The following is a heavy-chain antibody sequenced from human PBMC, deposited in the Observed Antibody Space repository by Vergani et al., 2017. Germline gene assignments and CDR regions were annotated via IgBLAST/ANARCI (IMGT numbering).Heavy chain of an antibody. J-gene: IGHJ4*02. D-gene: IGHD3-9*01. CDR3: ARSQWYYDILTGYYRGGYFDY. Sequence: VQLVESGGGVVQPGGSLRLSCAASGFTFSSYGMHWVRQAPGKGLEWVANIKQDGSEKYYVDSVKGRFTISRDNAKNSLYLQMNSLRAEDTAVYYCARSQWYYDILTGYYRGGYFDYWGQGTLVTVSS. V-gene: IGHV3-7*01. CDR2: IKQDGSEK. CDR1: GFTFSSYG.